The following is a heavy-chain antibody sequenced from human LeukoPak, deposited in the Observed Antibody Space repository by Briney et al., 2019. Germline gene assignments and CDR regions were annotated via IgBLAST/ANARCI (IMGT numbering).Heavy chain of an antibody. Sequence: GESLKISCKGSGYDFSSYWIGWLRKMPGTGLEWMGIIYPGDSDTRYSPSFQGQVTISAGRSISTAYLQWSSLKASDTPMYYCARHISGGPDYWGQGTLVTVSS. J-gene: IGHJ4*02. CDR3: ARHISGGPDY. CDR1: GYDFSSYW. V-gene: IGHV5-51*01. D-gene: IGHD3-10*01. CDR2: IYPGDSDT.